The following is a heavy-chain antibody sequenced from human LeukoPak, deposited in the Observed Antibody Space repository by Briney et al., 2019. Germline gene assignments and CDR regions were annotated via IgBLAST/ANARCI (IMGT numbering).Heavy chain of an antibody. D-gene: IGHD3-10*01. V-gene: IGHV4-61*02. CDR3: ARAGYTYYYGSGSYAYYYYYGMDV. Sequence: SETLSLTCAVSGGSISSGSYYWSWIRQPAGKGLEWIGRIYTSGSTNYNPSLKSRVTISVDTSKNQFSLKLSSVTAADTAVYYCARAGYTYYYGSGSYAYYYYYGMDVWGQGTTVTVSS. CDR1: GGSISSGSYY. CDR2: IYTSGST. J-gene: IGHJ6*02.